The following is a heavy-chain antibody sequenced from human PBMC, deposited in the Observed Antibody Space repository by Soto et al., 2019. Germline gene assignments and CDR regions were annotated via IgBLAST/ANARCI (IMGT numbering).Heavy chain of an antibody. D-gene: IGHD6-19*01. J-gene: IGHJ4*02. CDR2: INPNSGDI. V-gene: IGHV1-2*04. Sequence: ASVKVSCKASGYIFTGYYMHWVRQAPGQGLEWMGWINPNSGDINYTQKFQGWVTMTRDTSISTAYMELSRLRSDDTAVYYCATSRISIAVAGETEYYFDYWGQGTLVTVSS. CDR3: ATSRISIAVAGETEYYFDY. CDR1: GYIFTGYY.